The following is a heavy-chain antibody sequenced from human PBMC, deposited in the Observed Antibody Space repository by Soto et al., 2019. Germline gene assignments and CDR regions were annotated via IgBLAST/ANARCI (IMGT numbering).Heavy chain of an antibody. CDR2: IYYSGST. CDR1: VGSSRSGSHY. CDR3: AREGGDGIDY. V-gene: IGHV4-31*03. Sequence: TLSLTCTVSVGSSRSGSHYWRWIRQHPGKGLEWIGYIYYSGSTYYNPSLKSRITISISTSKNKFSLKLTSVTAADTAVYYCAREGGDGIDYWGQGTLVTVSS. J-gene: IGHJ4*02. D-gene: IGHD3-16*01.